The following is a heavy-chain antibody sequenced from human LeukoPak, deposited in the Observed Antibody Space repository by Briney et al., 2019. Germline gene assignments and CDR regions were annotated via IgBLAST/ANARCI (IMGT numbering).Heavy chain of an antibody. D-gene: IGHD3-3*02. CDR1: GFTFSTYW. J-gene: IGHJ4*02. CDR3: ARDRVRIHDY. CDR2: ISSSSSTI. Sequence: GGSLRLSCAASGFTFSTYWMNWVRQAPGKGLEWVSYISSSSSTIYYADSVKGRFTISRDNAKNSLYLQMNSLRAEDTAVYYCARDRVRIHDYWGQGTLVTVSS. V-gene: IGHV3-48*04.